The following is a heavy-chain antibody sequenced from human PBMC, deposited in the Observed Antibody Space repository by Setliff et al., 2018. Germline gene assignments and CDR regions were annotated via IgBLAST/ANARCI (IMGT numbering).Heavy chain of an antibody. V-gene: IGHV4-59*01. CDR3: AIGGGYCDFFDCFPFDN. D-gene: IGHD3-16*01. J-gene: IGHJ4*02. CDR2: IYYRVNT. CDR1: GVSISDYY. Sequence: KPSETLSLTCTVSGVSISDYYWSWIRQPPGKGLEWIGYIYYRVNTNYNPSLKSRVTISVDTSKNQLSLRLTSVTAADTAVYYCAIGGGYCDFFDCFPFDNWGQGFLVTVSS.